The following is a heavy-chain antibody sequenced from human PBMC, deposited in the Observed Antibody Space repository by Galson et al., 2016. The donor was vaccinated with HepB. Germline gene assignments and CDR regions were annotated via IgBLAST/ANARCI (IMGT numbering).Heavy chain of an antibody. J-gene: IGHJ4*02. CDR2: IWHDGSYK. V-gene: IGHV3-33*01. CDR1: GFTFSNYG. Sequence: SLRLSCAASGFTFSNYGMHWVRQAPGKGMEWVAVIWHDGSYKYYADSVKDRFTISRDNSKNTLYLQMNSLRAEDTAVYYCARDPSAWRDDGGDYWGQGTLVTVSS. D-gene: IGHD1-1*01. CDR3: ARDPSAWRDDGGDY.